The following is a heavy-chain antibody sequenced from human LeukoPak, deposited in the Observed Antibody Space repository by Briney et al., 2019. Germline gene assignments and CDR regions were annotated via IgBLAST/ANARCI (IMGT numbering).Heavy chain of an antibody. CDR2: ISAYNGNT. D-gene: IGHD6-6*01. J-gene: IGHJ3*02. Sequence: ASVKVSCKASGYTFTSYGISWVRQAPGQGLEWMGWISAYNGNTNYAQKLQGRVTMTTDTSTSTAYMELSRLRSDDTAVYYCARVFSPLAAPWEAFDIWGQGTMVTASS. CDR1: GYTFTSYG. CDR3: ARVFSPLAAPWEAFDI. V-gene: IGHV1-18*01.